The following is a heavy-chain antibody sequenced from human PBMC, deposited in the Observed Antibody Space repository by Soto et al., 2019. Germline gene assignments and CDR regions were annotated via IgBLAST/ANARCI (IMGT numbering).Heavy chain of an antibody. V-gene: IGHV4-39*02. CDR2: VFYNGAT. D-gene: IGHD6-19*01. CDR1: GGSISSSSYY. Sequence: SETLSLTCTVSGGSISSSSYYWGWIRQPPGKGLGWIGTVFYNGATQYNPSLKSRVTVSVDTSKNQFSLKMSSVTAADTAVYYCARELRYTAVAGGPDYWGQGTLVTVSS. J-gene: IGHJ4*02. CDR3: ARELRYTAVAGGPDY.